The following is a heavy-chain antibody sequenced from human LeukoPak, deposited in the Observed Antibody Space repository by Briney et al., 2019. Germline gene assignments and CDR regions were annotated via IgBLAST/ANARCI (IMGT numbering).Heavy chain of an antibody. CDR3: ARSLDAFDI. CDR1: GFTFSSYW. V-gene: IGHV3-7*01. CDR2: IKKDGSEK. Sequence: GGSLRLSCTASGFTFSSYWMSWVRQAPGKGLEWVANIKKDGSEKKYVDSVKGRFTISRDNAKNSLYLQMNSLRAEDTAVYYCARSLDAFDIWGQGTMVTVSS. J-gene: IGHJ3*02.